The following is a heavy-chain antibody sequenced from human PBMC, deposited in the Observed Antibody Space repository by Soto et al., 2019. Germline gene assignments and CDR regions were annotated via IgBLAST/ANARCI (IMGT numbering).Heavy chain of an antibody. CDR2: ISSGSSNI. V-gene: IGHV3-21*01. J-gene: IGHJ4*02. CDR3: ASATVVAATFDF. CDR1: GFSFNDHY. D-gene: IGHD2-15*01. Sequence: GGSLRLSCAVSGFSFNDHYMDWVRQAPGKGLEWVASISSGSSNIYYADSVKGRFTISRDNAKNSLFLQMDSLRAEDSAVYYCASATVVAATFDFWGQGTLVTVSS.